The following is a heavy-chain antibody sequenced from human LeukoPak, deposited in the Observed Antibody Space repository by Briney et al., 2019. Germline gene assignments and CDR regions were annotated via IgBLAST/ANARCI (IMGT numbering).Heavy chain of an antibody. CDR3: ARDWWLSPIYYYYYMDV. CDR2: IYCSGST. V-gene: IGHV4-39*07. CDR1: GGSISSSSYY. D-gene: IGHD6-19*01. J-gene: IGHJ6*03. Sequence: SETLSLTCTVSGGSISSSSYYWGWIRQPPGKGLEWIGSIYCSGSTYYNPSLKSRVTISVDTSKNQFSLKLSSVTAADTDVYYCARDWWLSPIYYYYYMDVWGKGTTVTVSS.